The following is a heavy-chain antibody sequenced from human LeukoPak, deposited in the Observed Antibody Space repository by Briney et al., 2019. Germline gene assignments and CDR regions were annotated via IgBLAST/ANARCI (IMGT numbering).Heavy chain of an antibody. CDR2: IYYSGST. CDR3: ARMDRDGYNWDFQH. Sequence: PSQTLSLTCTVSGGSISSGGYYWSWIRQHPWKGLEWIGYIYYSGSTYYNPSLKSRVTISVDTSKNQFSLKLSSVTAADTAVYYCARMDRDGYNWDFQHWGQGTLVTVSS. CDR1: GGSISSGGYY. J-gene: IGHJ1*01. V-gene: IGHV4-31*03. D-gene: IGHD5-24*01.